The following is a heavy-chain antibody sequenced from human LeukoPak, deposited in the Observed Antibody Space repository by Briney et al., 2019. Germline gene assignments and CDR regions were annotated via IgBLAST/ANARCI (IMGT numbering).Heavy chain of an antibody. CDR3: AKPYSSGPGAFDI. CDR1: GFTFSSYA. CDR2: ISGSGGST. V-gene: IGHV3-23*01. D-gene: IGHD6-19*01. Sequence: QSGGSLRLSCAASGFTFSSYAMSWLRQAPGKGLEGVSAISGSGGSTYYADSVKGRFTISRDNSKNTLYLQMNSLRAEDTAVYYCAKPYSSGPGAFDIWGQGTMVTVSS. J-gene: IGHJ3*02.